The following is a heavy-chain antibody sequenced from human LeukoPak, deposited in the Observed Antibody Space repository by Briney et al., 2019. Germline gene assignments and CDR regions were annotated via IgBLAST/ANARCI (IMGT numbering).Heavy chain of an antibody. CDR2: INHSGST. CDR1: GGSFSGYY. Sequence: SETLSLTCAVYGGSFSGYYWSWIRQPPGKGLEWIGEINHSGSTNYNPSLKSRVTTSVDTSKNQFSLKLSSVTAADTAVYYCARHEVEMATNLPQFDYWGQGTLVTVSS. D-gene: IGHD5-24*01. CDR3: ARHEVEMATNLPQFDY. J-gene: IGHJ4*02. V-gene: IGHV4-34*01.